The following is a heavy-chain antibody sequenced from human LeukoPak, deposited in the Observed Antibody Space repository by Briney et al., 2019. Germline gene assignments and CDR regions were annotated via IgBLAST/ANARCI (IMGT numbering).Heavy chain of an antibody. CDR1: GDSFSNYG. V-gene: IGHV1-69*04. CDR2: VIPALGVP. J-gene: IGHJ6*02. D-gene: IGHD1-26*01. Sequence: SVNVSCKASGDSFSNYGLSWVRQAPGQGLEWMGRVIPALGVPNYAQKFQGRVTITADTYTSAAYMELSTLRSEDTAVYYCAADSGDDYYYAMDVWGQGTTVTVTS. CDR3: AADSGDDYYYAMDV.